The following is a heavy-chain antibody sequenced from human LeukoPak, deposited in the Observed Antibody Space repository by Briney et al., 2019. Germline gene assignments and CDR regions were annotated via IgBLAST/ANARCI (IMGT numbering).Heavy chain of an antibody. J-gene: IGHJ4*02. V-gene: IGHV1-18*01. CDR3: ARDYYDSSGYYY. CDR1: GYTVTSYG. D-gene: IGHD3-22*01. CDR2: ISAYNGNT. Sequence: ASVKVSCKASGYTVTSYGSSWLRQAPGQGREWMGWISAYNGNTNYAQKLQGRVTMTTDTYTCTAYMELRSLRSDDPDVYYCARDYYDSSGYYYWGQGTLVTVSS.